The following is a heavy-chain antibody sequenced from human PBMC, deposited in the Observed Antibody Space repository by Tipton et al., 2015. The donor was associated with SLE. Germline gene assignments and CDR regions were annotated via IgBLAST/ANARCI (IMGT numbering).Heavy chain of an antibody. CDR1: GYTFNTFG. CDR2: ISGYNGNT. CDR3: ARDNVHFDLPYY. V-gene: IGHV1-18*01. D-gene: IGHD3-3*02. Sequence: QSGAEVKQPGSSVKVSCKTSGYTFNTFGISWVRQAPGQGLEWMGWISGYNGNTEYAQKFQGRITMTTDTSTSTAYMVLGSLRSDDTALYYCARDNVHFDLPYYWGQGSLVTVSS. J-gene: IGHJ4*02.